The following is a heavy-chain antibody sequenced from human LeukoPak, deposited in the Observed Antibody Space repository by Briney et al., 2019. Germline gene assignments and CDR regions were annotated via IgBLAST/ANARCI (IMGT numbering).Heavy chain of an antibody. V-gene: IGHV4-31*03. CDR1: GGSISSGGYY. Sequence: PSETLSLTCTVSGGSISSGGYYWSWIRQHPGKGLEWIGYIYYSGSTYYNPSLKSRVPISVDTSKNQFSLKLSSVTAADTAVYYCARADPYYYYYGMDVWGQGTTVTVSS. J-gene: IGHJ6*02. CDR3: ARADPYYYYYGMDV. CDR2: IYYSGST.